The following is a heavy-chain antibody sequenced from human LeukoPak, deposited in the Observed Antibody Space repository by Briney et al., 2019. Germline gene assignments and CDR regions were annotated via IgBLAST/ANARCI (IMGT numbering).Heavy chain of an antibody. J-gene: IGHJ4*02. CDR2: IYYSGST. V-gene: IGHV4-39*07. D-gene: IGHD5-12*01. CDR3: ASPQSGLPITPFDY. CDR1: GGSISSSSYY. Sequence: SETLSLTCTVSGGSISSSSYYWGWIRQPPGKGLEWIGSIYYSGSTYYNPSLKSRVTISVDTSKNQFSLKLSSVTAADTAVYYCASPQSGLPITPFDYWGQGTLVTVSS.